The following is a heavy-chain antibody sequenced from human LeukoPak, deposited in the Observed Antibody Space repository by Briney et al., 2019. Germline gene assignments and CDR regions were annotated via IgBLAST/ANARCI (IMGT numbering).Heavy chain of an antibody. CDR2: IQYDGSNK. CDR3: ARDRAYRITMVRGVLDY. D-gene: IGHD3-10*01. J-gene: IGHJ4*02. Sequence: GGSLRLSCAASGFTFSSYAMHWVRQAPGKGREWVAVIQYDGSNKYYADSVKGRFTISRDNSKNTLYLQMNSLRAEDTAVYYCARDRAYRITMVRGVLDYWGQGTLVTVSS. V-gene: IGHV3-30*04. CDR1: GFTFSSYA.